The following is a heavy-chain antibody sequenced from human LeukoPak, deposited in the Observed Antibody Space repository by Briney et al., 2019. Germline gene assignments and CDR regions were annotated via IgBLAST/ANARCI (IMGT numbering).Heavy chain of an antibody. J-gene: IGHJ4*02. CDR2: IYRDGSA. D-gene: IGHD2/OR15-2a*01. V-gene: IGHV3-53*01. Sequence: GGSLRLSCVPSGFTVSSIYMGWVRQSPERGLQWVSIYRDGSAYYADSVKGRFTISRDNSKNTLYLQMNSLRPEDTAMYYCAKARGPEYLYGEYYFDSWGQGTLVTVSS. CDR1: GFTVSSIY. CDR3: AKARGPEYLYGEYYFDS.